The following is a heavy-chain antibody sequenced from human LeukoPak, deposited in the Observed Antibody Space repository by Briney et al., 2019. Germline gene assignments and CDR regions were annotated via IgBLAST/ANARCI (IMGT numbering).Heavy chain of an antibody. V-gene: IGHV3-21*01. CDR1: GFTFSSYS. CDR2: ISSSSSYI. J-gene: IGHJ4*02. CDR3: ARGSSSGWYLIPY. Sequence: PGGXLRLSCAASGFTFSSYSMNWVRQAPGKGLEWVSSISSSSSYIYYADSVKGRFTISRDNDKNSLYLQMNSLRAEDTAVYYCARGSSSGWYLIPYWGQGTLVTVSS. D-gene: IGHD6-19*01.